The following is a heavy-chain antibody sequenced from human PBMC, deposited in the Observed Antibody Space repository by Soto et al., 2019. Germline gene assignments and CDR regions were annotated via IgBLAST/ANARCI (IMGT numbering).Heavy chain of an antibody. CDR2: ISSNSAYI. CDR3: TRDASRDSSARGWFDP. J-gene: IGHJ5*02. Sequence: GGSLRLSCAASGFTFRSFTMNWVRQAPGKGLEWVSTISSNSAYIYYTDALRGRFTISRDNAKNSLHLQMNSLRAEDTAVYYCTRDASRDSSARGWFDPWGPGTLV. CDR1: GFTFRSFT. V-gene: IGHV3-21*01. D-gene: IGHD6-13*01.